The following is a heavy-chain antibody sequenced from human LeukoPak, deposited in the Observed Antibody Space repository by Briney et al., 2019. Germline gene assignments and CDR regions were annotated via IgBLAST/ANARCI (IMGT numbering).Heavy chain of an antibody. J-gene: IGHJ5*02. D-gene: IGHD6-13*01. Sequence: GGSLRLSCAASGFTFSSHAMSWVRQAPGKGLEWVSAISASGGGIYYTDSVKGRFTVSRDNSKDTLYLQMNSLRADDTAVYYCAKTPGGAAGNRVFDHWGQGALVTVSS. CDR1: GFTFSSHA. CDR3: AKTPGGAAGNRVFDH. V-gene: IGHV3-23*01. CDR2: ISASGGGI.